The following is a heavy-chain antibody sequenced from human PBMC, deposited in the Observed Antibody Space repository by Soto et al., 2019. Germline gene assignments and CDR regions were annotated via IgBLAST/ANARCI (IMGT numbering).Heavy chain of an antibody. CDR1: GGSISSYY. CDR3: ARVTRGYGDYVEWFDP. J-gene: IGHJ5*02. D-gene: IGHD4-17*01. Sequence: SETLSLTCTVSGGSISSYYWSWIRQPPGKGLEWIGYIYYSGSTNYNPSLKSRVTISVDTSKNQFSLKLSSVTAADTAVYYCARVTRGYGDYVEWFDPWGQGTLVTVSS. V-gene: IGHV4-59*01. CDR2: IYYSGST.